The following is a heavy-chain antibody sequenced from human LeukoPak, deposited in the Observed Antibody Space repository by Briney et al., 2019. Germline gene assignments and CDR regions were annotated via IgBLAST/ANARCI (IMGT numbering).Heavy chain of an antibody. CDR2: ISWNSGSI. Sequence: GGSLRLSCAASGFTFDDYAMHWVRQAPGKGLEWVSGISWNSGSIGYADSVKGRFTISRDNAKNSLYLQMNSLRVEDTALYYCAKGRITMIVVAEDAFDIWGQGTMVTVSS. V-gene: IGHV3-9*01. CDR3: AKGRITMIVVAEDAFDI. J-gene: IGHJ3*02. CDR1: GFTFDDYA. D-gene: IGHD3-22*01.